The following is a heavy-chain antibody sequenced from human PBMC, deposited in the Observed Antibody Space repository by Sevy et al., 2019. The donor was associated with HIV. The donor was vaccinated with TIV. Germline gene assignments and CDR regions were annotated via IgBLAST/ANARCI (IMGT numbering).Heavy chain of an antibody. CDR1: GFTFSSYG. CDR2: ISYDGSNK. V-gene: IGHV3-30*18. D-gene: IGHD6-13*01. Sequence: GGSLRLSCAASGFTFSSYGMHWVRQAPGKGLEWVAVISYDGSNKYYADSVKDRFTISRDNSKNTLYLQMNSLRAEDTAVYYCAKVGVSDFPGTYNSSWQIGYWGQGTLVTVSS. J-gene: IGHJ4*02. CDR3: AKVGVSDFPGTYNSSWQIGY.